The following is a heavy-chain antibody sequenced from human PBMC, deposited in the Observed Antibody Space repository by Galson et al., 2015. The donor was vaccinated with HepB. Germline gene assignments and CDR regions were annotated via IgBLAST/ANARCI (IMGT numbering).Heavy chain of an antibody. CDR3: STRHYYDSSGSIPRGDY. J-gene: IGHJ4*02. V-gene: IGHV3-15*01. CDR2: ILTATEGGTT. CDR1: GFTFSNAW. D-gene: IGHD3-22*01. Sequence: SLRLSCAASGFTFSNAWMNWVRQAPGKGLEWVGRILTATEGGTTDYTAPVKGRFTISRDDSKNTVYLQMNSLKTEDTAVYYCSTRHYYDSSGSIPRGDYWGQGTLVTVSS.